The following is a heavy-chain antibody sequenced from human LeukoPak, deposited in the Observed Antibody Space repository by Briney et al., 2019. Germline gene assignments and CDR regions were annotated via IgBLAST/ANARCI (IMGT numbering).Heavy chain of an antibody. D-gene: IGHD3-3*01. Sequence: ASVKVSCKSSGYTFTSYGISWVRQAPGQGLGWMGWISAYNGNTNYAQKLQGRVTMTTATSTSTAYIELRSLRSDDTAVYYCARFLEWLSIDYWGQGTLVTVSS. J-gene: IGHJ4*02. V-gene: IGHV1-18*01. CDR2: ISAYNGNT. CDR3: ARFLEWLSIDY. CDR1: GYTFTSYG.